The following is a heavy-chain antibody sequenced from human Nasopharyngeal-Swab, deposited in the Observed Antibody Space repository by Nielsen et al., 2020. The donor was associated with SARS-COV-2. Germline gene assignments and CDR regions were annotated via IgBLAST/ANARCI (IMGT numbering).Heavy chain of an antibody. D-gene: IGHD3-3*01. CDR3: ARGKTGILEWLLPDEMSYGMDV. V-gene: IGHV4-39*07. Sequence: WIRQPPGKGLEWIGNIYYSGSTYYSPSLKSRVTISVDKSKNQFSLKLSSVTAADTAVYYCARGKTGILEWLLPDEMSYGMDVWGQGTTVTVSS. CDR2: IYYSGST. J-gene: IGHJ6*02.